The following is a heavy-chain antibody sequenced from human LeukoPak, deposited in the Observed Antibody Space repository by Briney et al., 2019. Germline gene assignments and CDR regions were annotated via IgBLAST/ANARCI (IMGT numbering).Heavy chain of an antibody. CDR1: GFTFSSYG. CDR2: IRYDGSNK. V-gene: IGHV3-30*02. J-gene: IGHJ4*02. D-gene: IGHD3-10*01. CDR3: AKIYGSGSYLWDGDY. Sequence: GGSLRLSCAASGFTFSSYGMHWVRQAPGKGLEWVAFIRYDGSNKYYADSVKGRFTIPRDNSKNTLYLQMNSLRAEDTAVYYCAKIYGSGSYLWDGDYWGQGTLVTVSS.